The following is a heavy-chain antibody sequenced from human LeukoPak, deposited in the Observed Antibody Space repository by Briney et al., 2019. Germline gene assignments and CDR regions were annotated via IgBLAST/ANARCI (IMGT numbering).Heavy chain of an antibody. CDR3: ATHYGSGSPFDY. Sequence: PSETLSLTCAVSGGSFSGYYWSWIRQPPGKGLEWIGEINHSGSTNYNPSLKSRVTISVDTSKNQFSLKLSSVTAADTAVYYCATHYGSGSPFDYWGQGTLVTVSS. D-gene: IGHD3-10*01. J-gene: IGHJ4*02. CDR1: GGSFSGYY. V-gene: IGHV4-34*01. CDR2: INHSGST.